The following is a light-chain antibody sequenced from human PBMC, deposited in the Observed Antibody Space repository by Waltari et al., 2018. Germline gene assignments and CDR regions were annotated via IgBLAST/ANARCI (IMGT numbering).Light chain of an antibody. J-gene: IGLJ3*02. CDR2: SNH. CDR1: SSNIGSNT. CDR3: AAWDDSLNAWV. Sequence: QSVLTQPPSASGTPGQRVTISCSGSSSNIGSNTVNWYQQLPGTAPKLLIYSNHPRPAGVPDRFSGSKPGTSASLAISGLQSEDEADYYCAAWDDSLNAWVFGGGTKLTVL. V-gene: IGLV1-44*01.